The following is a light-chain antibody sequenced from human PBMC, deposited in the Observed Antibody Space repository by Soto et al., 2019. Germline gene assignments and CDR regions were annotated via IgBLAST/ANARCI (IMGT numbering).Light chain of an antibody. Sequence: EIVMTQSPATLSVSPGERATLSCRSSKSVSSNLAWYQQKPGQAPRLLIFGASSRATGVPARFSGGGSGTEFTLTISSLQAEDPAVYYCQQYNAWPHTFGLGTNLEIK. V-gene: IGKV3-15*01. CDR1: KSVSSN. J-gene: IGKJ2*01. CDR3: QQYNAWPHT. CDR2: GAS.